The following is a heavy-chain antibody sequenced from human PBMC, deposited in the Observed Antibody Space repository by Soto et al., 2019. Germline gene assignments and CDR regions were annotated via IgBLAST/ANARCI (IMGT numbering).Heavy chain of an antibody. CDR1: GFTFSSYA. V-gene: IGHV3-30-3*01. J-gene: IGHJ4*02. D-gene: IGHD3-3*01. CDR2: ISYDGSNK. CDR3: ARGDFWSGLDY. Sequence: QVQLVESGGGVVQPGRSLRLSCAASGFTFSSYAMHWVRQAPGKGLEWVAVISYDGSNKYYADSVKGRFTISRDNSKKPLYLEMNSRRGEDTAMYYLARGDFWSGLDYWGQGTLVTVSA.